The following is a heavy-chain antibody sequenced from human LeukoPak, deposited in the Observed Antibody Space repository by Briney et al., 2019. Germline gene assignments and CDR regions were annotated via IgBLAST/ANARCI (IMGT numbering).Heavy chain of an antibody. Sequence: PSETLSLTYAVSGGSFSGYYWSWIRQPPGKGLEWIGEINHSGSTNYNPSLKSRVTISVDTSKNQFSLKLSSVTAADTAVYYCARFLGSGWYGVDYWGQGTLVTVSS. CDR1: GGSFSGYY. D-gene: IGHD6-19*01. V-gene: IGHV4-34*01. J-gene: IGHJ4*02. CDR2: INHSGST. CDR3: ARFLGSGWYGVDY.